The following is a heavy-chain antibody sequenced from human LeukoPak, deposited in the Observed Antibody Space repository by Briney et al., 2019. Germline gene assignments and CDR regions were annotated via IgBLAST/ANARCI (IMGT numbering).Heavy chain of an antibody. CDR3: ARLDAYDSSGYSPFDY. Sequence: GESLQISCKGSGYSFTSYWIGWVRQMPGKGLEWMGIIYPGDSDTRYSPSFQGQVTISADKSISTAYLQWSSLKASDTAMYYCARLDAYDSSGYSPFDYWGQGTLVTVSS. J-gene: IGHJ4*02. CDR1: GYSFTSYW. V-gene: IGHV5-51*01. D-gene: IGHD3-22*01. CDR2: IYPGDSDT.